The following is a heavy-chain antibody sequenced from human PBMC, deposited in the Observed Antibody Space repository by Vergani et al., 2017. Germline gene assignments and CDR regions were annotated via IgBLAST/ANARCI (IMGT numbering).Heavy chain of an antibody. D-gene: IGHD3-3*01. Sequence: QVQLVQSGAEVKKPGSSVKVSCKASGGTFSSYAISWVRQAPGQGLEWMGRMNPNSGNTGYAQKFQGRVTMTRNTSISTAYMELSSLRSEDTAVYYCACFHLRTEQFGVVIPSNFYGMDVWGQGTTVTVSS. J-gene: IGHJ6*02. CDR1: GGTFSSYA. CDR2: MNPNSGNT. V-gene: IGHV1-8*02. CDR3: ACFHLRTEQFGVVIPSNFYGMDV.